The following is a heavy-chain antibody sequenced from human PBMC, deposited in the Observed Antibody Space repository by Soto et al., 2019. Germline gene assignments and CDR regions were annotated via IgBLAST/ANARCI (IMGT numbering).Heavy chain of an antibody. CDR3: ARAPGRTKPIEF. J-gene: IGHJ4*02. D-gene: IGHD6-6*01. Sequence: TSETLSLTCAVYGGSFSGYYWNWIRQPPGKGLEWIGEIIHTGSTNYNPSLKSRVTISVDTSKNQFSLKLSSVTAADTAVYYCARAPGRTKPIEFWGRGTLVTVSS. CDR2: IIHTGST. V-gene: IGHV4-34*12. CDR1: GGSFSGYY.